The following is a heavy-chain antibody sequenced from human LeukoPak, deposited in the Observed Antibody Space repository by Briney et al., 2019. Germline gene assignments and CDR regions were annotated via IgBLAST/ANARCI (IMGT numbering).Heavy chain of an antibody. D-gene: IGHD2-21*01. J-gene: IGHJ3*02. Sequence: GASVKVSCKXSGYTFTSYYMHWVRQAPGQGLERMGIINPSGGSTSYAQKFQGRVTMTRDTSTSTVYMELSSLRSEDTAVYYCARVRYCGGDCYTPFDAFDIWGQGTMVTVSS. CDR2: INPSGGST. CDR3: ARVRYCGGDCYTPFDAFDI. V-gene: IGHV1-46*03. CDR1: GYTFTSYY.